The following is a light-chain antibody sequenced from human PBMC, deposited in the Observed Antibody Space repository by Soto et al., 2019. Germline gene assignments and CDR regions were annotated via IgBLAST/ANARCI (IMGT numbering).Light chain of an antibody. Sequence: QSVLTQPRSVSGSPGQSVTISCTGTSSDVGSYNYVSWHQQHPGKAPKLVIYDVTHRPSGVPDRFSASKSGITASLTISGLQAEDEADYYXCSYAAGDSFKFGGGTKLTV. CDR1: SSDVGSYNY. CDR2: DVT. V-gene: IGLV2-11*01. J-gene: IGLJ2*01. CDR3: CSYAAGDSFK.